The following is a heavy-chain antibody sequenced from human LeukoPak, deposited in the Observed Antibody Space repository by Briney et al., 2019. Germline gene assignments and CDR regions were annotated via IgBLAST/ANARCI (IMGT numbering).Heavy chain of an antibody. D-gene: IGHD6-19*01. CDR2: IIPIFGTA. J-gene: IGHJ4*02. CDR1: GGTFSSYA. CDR3: ARAPLPYSSGWPTFDY. V-gene: IGHV1-69*13. Sequence: GASVKVSCKASGGTFSSYAISWVRQAPGQGLEWMGGIIPIFGTANYAQKFQGRVTITADESTSTAYMELSSLRSEDTAVYYCARAPLPYSSGWPTFDYWGQGTLVTVSS.